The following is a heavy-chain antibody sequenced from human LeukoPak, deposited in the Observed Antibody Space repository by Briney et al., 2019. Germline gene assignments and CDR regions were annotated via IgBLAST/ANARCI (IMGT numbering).Heavy chain of an antibody. Sequence: SETLSLTCTVSGGSISSYYWIWIRQPPGKGLEWIGYIYYSGSTNYNPSLKSRVTISVDTSKNQFSLKLSSVTAADTAVYYCARRDSSGFTFDYWGQGTLVTVSS. CDR1: GGSISSYY. CDR3: ARRDSSGFTFDY. J-gene: IGHJ4*02. CDR2: IYYSGST. V-gene: IGHV4-59*08. D-gene: IGHD3-22*01.